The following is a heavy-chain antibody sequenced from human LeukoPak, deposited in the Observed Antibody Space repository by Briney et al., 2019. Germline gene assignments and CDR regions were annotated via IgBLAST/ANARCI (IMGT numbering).Heavy chain of an antibody. CDR1: GGSISSYY. CDR2: IYTSGST. CDR3: ARHAVYAGSGWAFDY. V-gene: IGHV4-4*07. J-gene: IGHJ4*02. Sequence: TSETLSLTCTVSGGSISSYYWSWIRQPAGKGLEWIGRIYTSGSTNYNPSLKSRVTISVDTSKNQFSLNLKSVTAADTAVYFCARHAVYAGSGWAFDYWGQGTLVSVFS. D-gene: IGHD6-19*01.